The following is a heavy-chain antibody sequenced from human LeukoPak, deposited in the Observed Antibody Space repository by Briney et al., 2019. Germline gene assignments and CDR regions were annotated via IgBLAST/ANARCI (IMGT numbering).Heavy chain of an antibody. CDR1: SGSISSYY. V-gene: IGHV4-59*08. CDR3: ASLSYYYDSSGYYFDY. D-gene: IGHD3-22*01. J-gene: IGHJ4*02. Sequence: SETLSLTCTVSSGSISSYYWSWIRQPPGKGLEWIGYIFYSGSTNYNPSLKSRVTTSVDTPKNQFSLKLSSVTAADTAVYYCASLSYYYDSSGYYFDYWGQGTLVTVSS. CDR2: IFYSGST.